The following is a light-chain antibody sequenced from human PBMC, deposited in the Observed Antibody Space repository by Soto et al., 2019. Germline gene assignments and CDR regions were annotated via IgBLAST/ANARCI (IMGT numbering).Light chain of an antibody. V-gene: IGLV2-23*02. CDR2: GVN. CDR3: CSYAGISTFYV. Sequence: SVLTQPASVSGSPGQSITISCTGTSSDVGSYNLVSWYQQHPGKAPKLMIYGVNKRPSGVSNRFSGSKSGNTASLTISGLQAEDEADYYCCSYAGISTFYVFGTATKVTV. CDR1: SSDVGSYNL. J-gene: IGLJ1*01.